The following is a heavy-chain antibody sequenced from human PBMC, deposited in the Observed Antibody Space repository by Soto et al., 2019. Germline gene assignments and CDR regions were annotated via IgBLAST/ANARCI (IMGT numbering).Heavy chain of an antibody. Sequence: QVQLQESGPGLVKPSQTLSLTCTVSGGSISSGGYYWSWIRQPPGKGLEWIGYIYYSGSTYYNPSLKSRVTISVDTSKIQFSLKLSSVTAAATAVYDCASVGSGRYGKYWYFDLWGRGTLVNVSS. V-gene: IGHV4-31*03. CDR3: ASVGSGRYGKYWYFDL. D-gene: IGHD6-25*01. CDR2: IYYSGST. J-gene: IGHJ2*01. CDR1: GGSISSGGYY.